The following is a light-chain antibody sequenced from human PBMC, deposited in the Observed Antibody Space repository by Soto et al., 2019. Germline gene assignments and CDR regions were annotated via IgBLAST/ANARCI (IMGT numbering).Light chain of an antibody. J-gene: IGLJ2*01. Sequence: QSALTQPASVSGSPGQSITISCTGTSSDVGGYNYVSWYQQHPGKAPNLMIYEVSNRPSGSSNRFSGSKSGNTASLTISGLQAEDEADYYCSSYTSSSSVVFGGGTKLTVL. CDR3: SSYTSSSSVV. V-gene: IGLV2-14*01. CDR1: SSDVGGYNY. CDR2: EVS.